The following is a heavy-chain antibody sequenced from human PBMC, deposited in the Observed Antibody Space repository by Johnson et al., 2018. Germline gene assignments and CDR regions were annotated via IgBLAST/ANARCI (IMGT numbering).Heavy chain of an antibody. CDR3: AKVALRYFDWLHAAFDI. CDR2: ISYDGSNK. J-gene: IGHJ3*02. D-gene: IGHD3-9*01. V-gene: IGHV3-30*18. CDR1: GFTFRSYG. Sequence: QVQLVQSGGGVVQPGRSLRLSCAASGFTFRSYGMHWVRQAPGKGLEWVAVISYDGSNKYYADSVKGRVTISRDNSKNTLYMKMNSLRVEDTAVYYCAKVALRYFDWLHAAFDIWGQGTMVTVSS.